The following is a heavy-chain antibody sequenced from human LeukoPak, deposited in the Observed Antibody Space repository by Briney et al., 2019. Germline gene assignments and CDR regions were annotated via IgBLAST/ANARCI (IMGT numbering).Heavy chain of an antibody. V-gene: IGHV4-59*08. CDR3: ARQGDGYNLWFDY. D-gene: IGHD5-24*01. Sequence: SETLSLTCTVSGGSISSYYWSWIRQPPGKGLEWIGYIYYSGSTNYNPSLKSRVTISVDTTKNQFSLKLSSVTAADTAVYYCARQGDGYNLWFDYWGQGTLVTVSS. CDR2: IYYSGST. J-gene: IGHJ4*02. CDR1: GGSISSYY.